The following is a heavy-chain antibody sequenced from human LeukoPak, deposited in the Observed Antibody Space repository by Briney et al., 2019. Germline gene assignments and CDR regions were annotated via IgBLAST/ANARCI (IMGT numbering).Heavy chain of an antibody. CDR2: ISGSGGST. Sequence: GGSLRLSCAASGFTFSSYAMSWVRQAPGKGLEWVSAISGSGGSTYYADSVKGRFTISRDNSKNTLYLQMNSLRAEDTAVYYCATHSSGSLYYFDYWGQGTLVTVSS. CDR3: ATHSSGSLYYFDY. J-gene: IGHJ4*02. V-gene: IGHV3-23*01. CDR1: GFTFSSYA. D-gene: IGHD3-22*01.